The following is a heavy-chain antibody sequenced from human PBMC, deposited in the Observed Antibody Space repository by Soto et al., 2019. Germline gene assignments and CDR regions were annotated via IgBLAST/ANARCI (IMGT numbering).Heavy chain of an antibody. D-gene: IGHD6-19*01. CDR1: GFTFSSYA. CDR3: AKDSNIWQWLVPYYFDY. Sequence: EVQLLESGGGLVQPGGSLRLSCAASGFTFSSYAMSWVRQAPGKGLEWVSAISGSGGSTYYADSVKGRFTISRDNSKNTLYLQMNSLRAEDTAVYYCAKDSNIWQWLVPYYFDYWGQGTLVTVSS. CDR2: ISGSGGST. J-gene: IGHJ4*02. V-gene: IGHV3-23*01.